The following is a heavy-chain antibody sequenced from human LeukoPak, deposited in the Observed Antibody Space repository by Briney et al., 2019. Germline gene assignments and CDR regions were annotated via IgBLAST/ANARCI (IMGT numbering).Heavy chain of an antibody. Sequence: GGSLRLSCVASRFTFSNYWMSWVRQAPGKGLEWVANINQDGSKKVYADSMKGRFTISRDNSKNTLYLQMNSLRAEDTAVYYCAKEAVTIFGVVTNYYYGMDVWGQGTTVTVSS. CDR2: INQDGSKK. CDR3: AKEAVTIFGVVTNYYYGMDV. D-gene: IGHD3-3*01. V-gene: IGHV3-7*01. J-gene: IGHJ6*02. CDR1: RFTFSNYW.